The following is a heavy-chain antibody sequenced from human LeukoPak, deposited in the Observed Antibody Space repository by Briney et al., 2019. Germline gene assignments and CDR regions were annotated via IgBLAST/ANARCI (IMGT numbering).Heavy chain of an antibody. V-gene: IGHV4-59*01. CDR2: IYDTGGTS. CDR1: GGSIRSYY. J-gene: IGHJ6*02. D-gene: IGHD5-24*01. Sequence: NPSETLSLTCTVSGGSIRSYYWSWIRQPPGKGLEWIGYIYDTGGTSNHNPSLKHRVSISVDTSKSQFTLNLGFVTAADTAVYYCARGTQVRDGYNYGYYYGMDVWGQGITVTVSS. CDR3: ARGTQVRDGYNYGYYYGMDV.